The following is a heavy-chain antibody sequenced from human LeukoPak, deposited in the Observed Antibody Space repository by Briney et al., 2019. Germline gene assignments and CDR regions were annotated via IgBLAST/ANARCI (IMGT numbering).Heavy chain of an antibody. CDR2: IRYDGSNK. J-gene: IGHJ4*02. V-gene: IGHV3-30*02. D-gene: IGHD5-12*01. Sequence: GGSLRLSCAASGFTFSSYGMHWVRQAPGKGLEWVAFIRYDGSNKYYADSVKGRVTISRNNSKNTLYLQMKSLSAEHPAVYYCAKAQATILRYFDYWGQGTLVTVSS. CDR3: AKAQATILRYFDY. CDR1: GFTFSSYG.